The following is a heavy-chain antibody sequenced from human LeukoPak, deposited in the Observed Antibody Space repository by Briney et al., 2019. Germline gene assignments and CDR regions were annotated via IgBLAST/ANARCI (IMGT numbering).Heavy chain of an antibody. CDR2: ISYDGSNK. CDR1: GFTFSSYA. CDR3: ARDRYDLARYYFDY. V-gene: IGHV3-30-3*01. D-gene: IGHD3-9*01. Sequence: GGPLRLSCAASGFTFSSYAMHWVRQAPGKGLEWVAVISYDGSNKYYADSVKGRFTISRDNSKNTLYLQMNSLRAEDTAVYYCARDRYDLARYYFDYWGQGTLVTVSS. J-gene: IGHJ4*02.